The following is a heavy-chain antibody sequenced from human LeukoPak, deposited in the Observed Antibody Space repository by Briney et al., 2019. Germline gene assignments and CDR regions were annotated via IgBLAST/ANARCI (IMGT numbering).Heavy chain of an antibody. CDR1: GFTFSSYG. Sequence: GGSLRLSCAASGFTFSSYGMHWVRQAPGKGLEWVAVIWYDGSNKYYADSVKGRFTISRDNSKNTLYLQMNSLRAEDTAVYYCACSRGTGTIDYWGQGTLVTVSS. V-gene: IGHV3-33*01. D-gene: IGHD1-1*01. CDR2: IWYDGSNK. J-gene: IGHJ4*02. CDR3: ACSRGTGTIDY.